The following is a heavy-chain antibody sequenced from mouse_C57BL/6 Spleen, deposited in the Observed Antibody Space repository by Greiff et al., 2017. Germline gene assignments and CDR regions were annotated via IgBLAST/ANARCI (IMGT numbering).Heavy chain of an antibody. CDR1: GFTFSDYY. J-gene: IGHJ3*01. D-gene: IGHD3-2*02. Sequence: EVKLVESEGGLVQPGSSMKLSCTASGFTFSDYYMAWVRQVPEKGLEWVANINYDGSSTYYLDSLKSRFIISRDNAKNIIYLQMSSLKSEDTATYYCARADSSCYEGFAYWGQGTLVTVSA. CDR3: ARADSSCYEGFAY. V-gene: IGHV5-16*01. CDR2: INYDGSST.